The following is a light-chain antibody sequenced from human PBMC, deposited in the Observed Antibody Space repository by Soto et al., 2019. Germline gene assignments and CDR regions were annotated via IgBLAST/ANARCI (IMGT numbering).Light chain of an antibody. Sequence: QSALTQPASVSGSPGQSITISCTGTSSDVGSYNLVSWYQQHPGKAPKLMIYEGSKRPSGVSNRFSGSKSGNTASLTISGLQAEDEADYYCCSYEGSRRVFGTGTKLTVL. CDR3: CSYEGSRRV. J-gene: IGLJ1*01. CDR1: SSDVGSYNL. V-gene: IGLV2-23*01. CDR2: EGS.